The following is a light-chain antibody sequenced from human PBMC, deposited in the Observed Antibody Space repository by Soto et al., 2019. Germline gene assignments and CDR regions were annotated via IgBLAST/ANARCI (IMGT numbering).Light chain of an antibody. Sequence: DIQMTQSPSTLSASVGDRVTITCRASQSISSWLAWYQQKPGKAPKLLIYDASSLESGVPSRFSGSVSGTEFTLTISSLQPADFATYYCQQYNSYSLWTFGQGTKVEIK. CDR1: QSISSW. CDR2: DAS. V-gene: IGKV1-5*01. J-gene: IGKJ1*01. CDR3: QQYNSYSLWT.